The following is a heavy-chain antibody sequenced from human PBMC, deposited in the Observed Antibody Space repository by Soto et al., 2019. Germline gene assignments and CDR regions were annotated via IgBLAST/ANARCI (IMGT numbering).Heavy chain of an antibody. V-gene: IGHV3-74*01. D-gene: IGHD6-19*01. CDR3: SFQWLVHYYYGMDV. CDR1: GFTFSSYW. Sequence: PGGSLRLSCAASGFTFSSYWMHWVRQAPGKGLVWVSRINSDGSSTSYADSVKVRFTISRDNAKNTLYLQMNSLRAEDTAVYYCSFQWLVHYYYGMDVWGQGTTVTVSS. CDR2: INSDGSST. J-gene: IGHJ6*02.